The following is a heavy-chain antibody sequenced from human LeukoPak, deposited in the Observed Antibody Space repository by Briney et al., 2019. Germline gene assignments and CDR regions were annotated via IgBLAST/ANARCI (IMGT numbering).Heavy chain of an antibody. CDR1: GFTFSSYW. Sequence: PGGSLRLSCAASGFTFSSYWMSWVRQAPGKGLEWVSIIYSRGSTYYAGSVKGRFTISRDNSKNTLYLQMASLRAEDTAVYYCTSLYGDYLGGEDYFDYWGQGTLVTVSS. D-gene: IGHD4-17*01. V-gene: IGHV3-53*01. CDR3: TSLYGDYLGGEDYFDY. J-gene: IGHJ4*02. CDR2: IYSRGST.